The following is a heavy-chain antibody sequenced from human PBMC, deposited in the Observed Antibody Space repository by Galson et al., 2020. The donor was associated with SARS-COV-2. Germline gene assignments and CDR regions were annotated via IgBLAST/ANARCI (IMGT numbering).Heavy chain of an antibody. CDR1: GFTVSSNY. D-gene: IGHD3-22*01. CDR2: IYSGGST. CDR3: ASYYDSSGYYSVAFDI. V-gene: IGHV3-53*04. Sequence: TGGSLRLSCAASGFTVSSNYMSWVRQAPGKGLEWVSVIYSGGSTYYADSVKGRFTISRHNSKNTLYLQMNSLRAEDTAVYYCASYYDSSGYYSVAFDIGGQVTMVTVSS. J-gene: IGHJ3*02.